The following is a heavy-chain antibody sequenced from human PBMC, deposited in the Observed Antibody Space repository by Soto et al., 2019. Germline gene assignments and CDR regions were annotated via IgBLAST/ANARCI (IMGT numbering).Heavy chain of an antibody. V-gene: IGHV2-70*01. CDR1: GFSLSTSGMC. D-gene: IGHD3-10*02. Sequence: SGPTLVNPTQTLTLTCTFSGFSLSTSGMCVSWIRQPPGKALEWLALIDWDDDKYYSTSLKTRLTISKDTSKNQVVLTMTNMDPVDTATYYCARRYVRGVKGGFDYWGRGTLVTVSS. J-gene: IGHJ4*02. CDR2: IDWDDDK. CDR3: ARRYVRGVKGGFDY.